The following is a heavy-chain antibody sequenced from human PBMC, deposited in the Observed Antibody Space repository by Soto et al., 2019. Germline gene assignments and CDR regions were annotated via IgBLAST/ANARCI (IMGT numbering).Heavy chain of an antibody. J-gene: IGHJ5*02. V-gene: IGHV3-23*01. Sequence: XASLRLSCAASGFTFSSYAMSWVRQAPGKGLEWVSAISGSGGSTYYADSVKGRFTISRDNSKNTLYLQMNSLRAEDTAVYYCAKEQQQLVEASWFDPWGQGTLVTVSS. CDR2: ISGSGGST. CDR3: AKEQQQLVEASWFDP. CDR1: GFTFSSYA. D-gene: IGHD6-13*01.